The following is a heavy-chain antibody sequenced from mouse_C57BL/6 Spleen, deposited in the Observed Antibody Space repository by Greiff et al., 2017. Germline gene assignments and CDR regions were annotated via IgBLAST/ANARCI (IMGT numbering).Heavy chain of an antibody. Sequence: EVQLQQSGPELVKPGASVKISCKASGYTFPDYYMNWVKQSHGKSLEWIGEINPNNGGTSYNQKFKGKATLTVDKASSTAYMGLRSLTSEDSSVYYCAREGLTGTDYWGQGTTLTVSS. CDR2: INPNNGGT. CDR1: GYTFPDYY. V-gene: IGHV1-26*01. J-gene: IGHJ2*01. D-gene: IGHD4-1*01. CDR3: AREGLTGTDY.